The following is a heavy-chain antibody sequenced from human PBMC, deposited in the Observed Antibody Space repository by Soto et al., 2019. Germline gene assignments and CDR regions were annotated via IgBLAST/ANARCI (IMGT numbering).Heavy chain of an antibody. CDR3: ATDPRWGGYFDY. CDR2: FDPEDGET. D-gene: IGHD3-16*01. CDR1: GYTLTELS. J-gene: IGHJ4*02. V-gene: IGHV1-24*01. Sequence: VASVKVSCKVSGYTLTELSMHWVRQAPGKGLEWMGGFDPEDGETIYAQKFQGRVTMTEDTSTDTAYMELSSLRSEDTAVYYCATDPRWGGYFDYWGQGTLVTVSS.